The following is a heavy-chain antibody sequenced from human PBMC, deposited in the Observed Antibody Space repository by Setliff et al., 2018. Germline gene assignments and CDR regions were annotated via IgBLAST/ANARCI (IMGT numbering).Heavy chain of an antibody. CDR2: IYSGGSRT. D-gene: IGHD1-7*01. CDR3: AKAGGWNWPRYYFDY. V-gene: IGHV3-23*03. CDR1: GFTFSNYA. Sequence: PGGSLRLSCEASGFTFSNYAMGWVRQAPGKGLEWVSVIYSGGSRTYSADSVKGRFTISRDNSKNTLYLEMTSLRADDTAIYYCAKAGGWNWPRYYFDYWGQGTLATVSS. J-gene: IGHJ4*02.